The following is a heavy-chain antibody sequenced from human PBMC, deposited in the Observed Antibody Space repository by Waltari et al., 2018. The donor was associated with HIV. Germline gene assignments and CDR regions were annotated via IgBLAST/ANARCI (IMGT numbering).Heavy chain of an antibody. CDR3: ARGDYGSGDY. V-gene: IGHV1-46*01. D-gene: IGHD3-10*01. CDR2: SNPNAGTT. Sequence: QVQLVQSGAEVKKPGASVKASCKASGYTLTSYHMHWVRQAPGQGLEWMGMSNPNAGTTSAAQKFQGRLIMTRDMSTSTFYMELSSLRSEDTAVYYCARGDYGSGDYWGQGTLVTVSS. CDR1: GYTLTSYH. J-gene: IGHJ4*02.